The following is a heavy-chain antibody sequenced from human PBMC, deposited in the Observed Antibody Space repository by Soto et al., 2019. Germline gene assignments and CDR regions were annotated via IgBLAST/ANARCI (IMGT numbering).Heavy chain of an antibody. J-gene: IGHJ6*02. Sequence: QVQLVESGGGVVQPGRNLRLSCAASGFTFSSYGMHWVRQAPGKVLEWVAVISYDGSNKYYADSVKGRFTISRDNSKKTLYLQMNSLRAEDTSVYYCAKIKSSSWSRRGYYYCFVMCVWGQGPTVTVS. CDR3: AKIKSSSWSRRGYYYCFVMCV. D-gene: IGHD6-13*01. CDR1: GFTFSSYG. V-gene: IGHV3-30*18. CDR2: ISYDGSNK.